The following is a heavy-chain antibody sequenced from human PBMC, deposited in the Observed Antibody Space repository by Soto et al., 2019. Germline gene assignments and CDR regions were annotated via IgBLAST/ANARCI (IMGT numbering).Heavy chain of an antibody. CDR1: GGFISTYY. V-gene: IGHV4-59*01. D-gene: IGHD1-26*01. Sequence: QVQLQESGPGLVKPSETLSLTCTVSGGFISTYYWSWVRRPPGKGLEWIGYIYYNGNTNYDPSLKSRVTISLDPSKNQFSLKLNSVTAADTAVYYCAREAGATKGWGAFDIWGQGTMVTVSS. J-gene: IGHJ3*02. CDR2: IYYNGNT. CDR3: AREAGATKGWGAFDI.